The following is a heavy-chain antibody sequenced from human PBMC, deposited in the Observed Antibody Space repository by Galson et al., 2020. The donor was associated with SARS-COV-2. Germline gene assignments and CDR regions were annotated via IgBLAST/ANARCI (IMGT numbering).Heavy chain of an antibody. CDR3: AKLPTVTTDVDY. CDR1: GITFNDYT. CDR2: ISWDGGST. D-gene: IGHD4-17*01. V-gene: IGHV3-43*01. J-gene: IGHJ4*02. Sequence: GSLLLSCAVSGITFNDYTMNWVRQAPGKGLEWVSLISWDGGSTYYADSVKGRFTISRDNSKNSLYLQMNSLRTDDTALYYGAKLPTVTTDVDYWGQGTLVIVSP.